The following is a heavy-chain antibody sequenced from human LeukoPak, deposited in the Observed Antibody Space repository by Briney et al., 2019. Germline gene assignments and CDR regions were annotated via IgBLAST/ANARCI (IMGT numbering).Heavy chain of an antibody. CDR3: ASNVGYCSSTSCSPTFYYYYYMDV. CDR2: IYHSGST. Sequence: SETLSLTCAVSGYSISSGYYWGWIRQPPGKELEWIGSIYHSGSTYYNPSLKSRVTISVDTSKNQFSLKLSSVTAADTAVYYCASNVGYCSSTSCSPTFYYYYYMDVWGKGTTVTVSS. V-gene: IGHV4-38-2*01. CDR1: GYSISSGYY. J-gene: IGHJ6*03. D-gene: IGHD2-2*01.